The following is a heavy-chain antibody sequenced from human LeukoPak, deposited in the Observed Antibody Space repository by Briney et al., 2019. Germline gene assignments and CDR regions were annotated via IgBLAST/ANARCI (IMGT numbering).Heavy chain of an antibody. CDR2: INSDGINT. Sequence: GGSLRLSCAASGSGFTFNNYWMHWVRQAPGKGLVWVSRINSDGINTSYADSVKGRFTISRDNAKNTLNLQMNSLRAEDTAVYYCARDLGQYYDTSDNWFDPWGQGTLVTVSS. J-gene: IGHJ5*02. V-gene: IGHV3-74*01. CDR3: ARDLGQYYDTSDNWFDP. CDR1: GSGFTFNNYW. D-gene: IGHD3-22*01.